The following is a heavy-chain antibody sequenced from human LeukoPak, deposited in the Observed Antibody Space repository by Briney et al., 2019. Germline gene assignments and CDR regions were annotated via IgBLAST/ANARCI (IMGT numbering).Heavy chain of an antibody. D-gene: IGHD1-26*01. V-gene: IGHV3-73*01. CDR2: IRSKANSYAT. CDR3: AKEDTEGGWFDP. J-gene: IGHJ5*02. Sequence: GGSLRLSCAASGFTFSGSAMHWVRQASGKGLEWVGRIRSKANSYATAYAASVKGRFTISRDDSKNTAYLQMNSLRAEDTAVYYCAKEDTEGGWFDPWGQGTLVTVSS. CDR1: GFTFSGSA.